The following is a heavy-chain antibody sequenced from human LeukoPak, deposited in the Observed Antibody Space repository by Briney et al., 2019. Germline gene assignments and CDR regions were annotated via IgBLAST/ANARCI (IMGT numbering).Heavy chain of an antibody. D-gene: IGHD3-10*01. V-gene: IGHV3-30*18. Sequence: PGRSLRPSCVASGFTFSSYGMHWVRQAPGKGLEWVAVISSDGSNKYYADSVKGRFTISRDNSKNTLYLQMNSLRAEDTAVYYCAKGRGAFDIWGQGTMVTVSS. CDR1: GFTFSSYG. J-gene: IGHJ3*02. CDR2: ISSDGSNK. CDR3: AKGRGAFDI.